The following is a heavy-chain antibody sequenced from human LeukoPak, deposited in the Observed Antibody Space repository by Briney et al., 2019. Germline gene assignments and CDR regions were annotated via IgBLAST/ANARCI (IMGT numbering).Heavy chain of an antibody. V-gene: IGHV3-53*01. J-gene: IGHJ4*02. CDR2: IYSGGST. D-gene: IGHD3-10*01. CDR3: AKDYYVSGSYRHFDY. Sequence: PGGSLRLSCAASGFTVSSNYMSWVRQAPGKGLEWVSVIYSGGSTYYADSVKGRFTISRDNSKNTLYVQMNSLRAEDTAVYYCAKDYYVSGSYRHFDYWGQGTLVTVSS. CDR1: GFTVSSNY.